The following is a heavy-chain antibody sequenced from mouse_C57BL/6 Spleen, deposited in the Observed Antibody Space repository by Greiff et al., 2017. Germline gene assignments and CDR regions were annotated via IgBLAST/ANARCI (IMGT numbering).Heavy chain of an antibody. CDR3: ARSDYYGSSPYYCDY. J-gene: IGHJ2*01. D-gene: IGHD1-1*01. CDR2: IYPGGGYT. CDR1: GYTFTNYW. V-gene: IGHV1-63*01. Sequence: VQLQQSGAELVRPGTSVKMSCKASGYTFTNYWIGWAKQRPGHGLEWIGDIYPGGGYTNYNEKFKGKATLTADKSSSTAYMQFSSLTSEDSAIYYCARSDYYGSSPYYCDYRGQGTTLTVSS.